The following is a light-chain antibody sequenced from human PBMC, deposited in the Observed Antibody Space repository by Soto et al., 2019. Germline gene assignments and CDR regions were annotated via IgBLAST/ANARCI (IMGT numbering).Light chain of an antibody. J-gene: IGKJ4*01. CDR1: QDISNY. CDR3: QQYDNLPLT. V-gene: IGKV1-33*01. CDR2: DAS. Sequence: DIQMTQSPSSLSASVGDRVTITCQASQDISNYLNWYQQKPGKAPKLLIDDASNMETGVPSRFSGSGSGTDFTFTISSLQTEDIATYYCQQYDNLPLTFGGGTKVEIK.